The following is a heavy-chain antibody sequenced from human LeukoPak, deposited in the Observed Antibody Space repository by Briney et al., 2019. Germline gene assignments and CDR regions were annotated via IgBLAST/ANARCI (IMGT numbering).Heavy chain of an antibody. CDR1: GFTFDDYA. CDR2: ICGVCGST. D-gene: IGHD3-22*01. J-gene: IGHJ6*04. Sequence: GGSLRLPCAASGFTFDDYAMHWVRQAPGKGLEWVSLICGVCGSTYYADSVKGRFTISRDNSKNSLYLQMNSLRTEDTALYYCAKGEPETMIVVVTPLDVWGKGTTVTVSS. CDR3: AKGEPETMIVVVTPLDV. V-gene: IGHV3-43*02.